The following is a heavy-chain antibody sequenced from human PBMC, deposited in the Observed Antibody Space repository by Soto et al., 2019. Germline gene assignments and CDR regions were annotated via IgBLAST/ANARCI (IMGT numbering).Heavy chain of an antibody. CDR1: VCCIITGCCE. J-gene: IGHJ4*02. CDR2: IDGSGYT. D-gene: IGHD3-10*01. Sequence: TXSLTCTVSVCCIITGCCELSWIRQYPGKVLEWLGYIDGSGYTFYNPSLQSRLTLSMDTSKNHFSLKLSSATAADTAVYFCATKHEGFFYGIEYWGQGTLV. V-gene: IGHV4-31*03. CDR3: ATKHEGFFYGIEY.